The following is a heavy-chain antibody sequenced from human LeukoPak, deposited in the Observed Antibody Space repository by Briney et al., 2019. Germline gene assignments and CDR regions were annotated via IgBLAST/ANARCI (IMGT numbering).Heavy chain of an antibody. CDR1: GGSFSGYY. CDR3: ARESEAAQKRYYFDY. D-gene: IGHD2-15*01. CDR2: INHSGST. V-gene: IGHV4-34*01. Sequence: PSETLSLTCAVYGGSFSGYYWSWIRQPPGKGLEWIGEINHSGSTNYNPSLKSRVTILVDTSKNQFPLKLSSVTAADTAVYYCARESEAAQKRYYFDYWGQGTLVTVSS. J-gene: IGHJ4*02.